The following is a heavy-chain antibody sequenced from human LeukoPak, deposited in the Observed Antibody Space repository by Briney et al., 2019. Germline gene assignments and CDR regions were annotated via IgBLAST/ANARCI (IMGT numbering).Heavy chain of an antibody. V-gene: IGHV3-9*01. J-gene: IGHJ5*02. CDR2: ISWNSGSI. Sequence: PGRSLRLSCAASGFTFDDYAMHWVRQAPGKGLEWVSGISWNSGSIGYADSVKGRFTISRDNAKNSLYLQMNSLRAEDTAIYYCAQDPAYRSDNHWGQGSLVTVSS. D-gene: IGHD6-19*01. CDR3: AQDPAYRSDNH. CDR1: GFTFDDYA.